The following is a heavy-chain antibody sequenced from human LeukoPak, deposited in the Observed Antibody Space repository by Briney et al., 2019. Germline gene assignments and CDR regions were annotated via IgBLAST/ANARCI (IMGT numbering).Heavy chain of an antibody. CDR2: IYYSGST. CDR1: GGSISSYY. D-gene: IGHD6-13*01. Sequence: SETLSLTCTVSGGSISSYYWSWIRQPPRKGLEWIGYIYYSGSTNYNPSLKSRVTISVDTSKNQFSLKLSSVTAADTAVYYCARDSSSWTPFDYWGQGTPVTVSS. V-gene: IGHV4-59*01. J-gene: IGHJ4*02. CDR3: ARDSSSWTPFDY.